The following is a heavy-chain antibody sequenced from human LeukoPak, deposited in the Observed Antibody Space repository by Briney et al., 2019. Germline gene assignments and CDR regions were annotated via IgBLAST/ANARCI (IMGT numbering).Heavy chain of an antibody. Sequence: GGSLRLSCAASGFTFSSYGMHWVRQAPGKGLEWVAVISYYGSNKYYADSVKGRFTISRDNSKNTLYLQMNSLRAEDTAVYYCAKEGYSYGSNWFDPWGQGTLVTVSS. CDR3: AKEGYSYGSNWFDP. V-gene: IGHV3-30*18. D-gene: IGHD5-18*01. J-gene: IGHJ5*02. CDR1: GFTFSSYG. CDR2: ISYYGSNK.